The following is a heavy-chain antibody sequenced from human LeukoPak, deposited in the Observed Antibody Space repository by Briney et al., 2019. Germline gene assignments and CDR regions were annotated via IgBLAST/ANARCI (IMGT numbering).Heavy chain of an antibody. D-gene: IGHD1-26*01. CDR1: GGSINSGSYY. Sequence: TSQTLSLTCTVSGGSINSGSYYWSWIRQPAGKGLEWIGRIYTSGSTNYNPSLKSRVTISVDTSKNQFSLKLSSVTAADTAVYYCAREGGSYYLRTIDYWGQGTLVTVSS. CDR3: AREGGSYYLRTIDY. CDR2: IYTSGST. V-gene: IGHV4-61*02. J-gene: IGHJ4*02.